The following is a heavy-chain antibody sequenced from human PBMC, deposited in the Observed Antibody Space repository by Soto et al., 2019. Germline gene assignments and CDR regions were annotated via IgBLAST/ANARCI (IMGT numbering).Heavy chain of an antibody. CDR1: GGSFSGYY. V-gene: IGHV4-34*01. D-gene: IGHD3-16*02. Sequence: QVQLQQWGAGLLKPSETLSLTCAVYGGSFSGYYWSWIRQPPGKGLEWIGEINHSGSTNYNPSLKSRVTISVDTSKHQFSLKLSSVTAAETAVYYCARGAPGGDYIWGSYRPYYFDYWGQGTLVTVSS. J-gene: IGHJ4*02. CDR3: ARGAPGGDYIWGSYRPYYFDY. CDR2: INHSGST.